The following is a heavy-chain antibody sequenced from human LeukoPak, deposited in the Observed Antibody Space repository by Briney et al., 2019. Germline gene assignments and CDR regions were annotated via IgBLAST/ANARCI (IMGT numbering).Heavy chain of an antibody. CDR3: ARDTGGGYSCYDC. CDR2: IKQDGSEK. CDR1: GFTFSSYW. J-gene: IGHJ4*02. D-gene: IGHD5-18*01. V-gene: IGHV3-7*01. Sequence: GGSLRLSCAASGFTFSSYWMTWIRRASGKGLEWVANIKQDGSEKYYVDSVKGRFTISRDNAKNSLYLQMNSLRAEDTAVYYCARDTGGGYSCYDCWGQGTLVTVSS.